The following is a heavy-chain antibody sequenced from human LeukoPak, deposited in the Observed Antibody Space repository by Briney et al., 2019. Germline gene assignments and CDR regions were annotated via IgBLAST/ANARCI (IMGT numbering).Heavy chain of an antibody. J-gene: IGHJ4*02. CDR1: GYTYTSYG. CDR2: ISAYNGKT. V-gene: IGHV1-18*01. CDR3: ARGQQWPGEPITYFDY. Sequence: EASVKVSCKASGYTYTSYGISWVRQAPGQGLEWMGWISAYNGKTTLAQKVQGRITMTTDTSTSTAYMELRSLRSDDSAVYYCARGQQWPGEPITYFDYWGQGTLVSVSS. D-gene: IGHD6-19*01.